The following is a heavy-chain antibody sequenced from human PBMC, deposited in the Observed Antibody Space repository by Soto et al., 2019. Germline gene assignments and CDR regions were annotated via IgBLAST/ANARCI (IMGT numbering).Heavy chain of an antibody. CDR3: AKNSADTISVGYDY. D-gene: IGHD5-12*01. CDR2: ITGSGAST. V-gene: IGHV3-23*01. J-gene: IGHJ4*02. CDR1: GFTFTTYT. Sequence: EVQLLESGGGLVQPGGSLRLSCAASGFTFTTYTMRWVRQAPGKGLEWVSAITGSGASTYYADSVKGRFTISRDNSKNTLYLQMNSLRADDTAGYYCAKNSADTISVGYDYGGQGPLVTVSS.